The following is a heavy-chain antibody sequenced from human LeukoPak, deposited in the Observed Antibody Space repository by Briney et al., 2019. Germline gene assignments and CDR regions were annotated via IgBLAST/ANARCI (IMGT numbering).Heavy chain of an antibody. CDR2: ISSSGSTI. CDR1: GFTFSSYE. CDR3: ASKGSTMVRDNDY. V-gene: IGHV3-48*03. J-gene: IGHJ4*02. D-gene: IGHD3-10*01. Sequence: GGSLRLSCAASGFTFSSYEMNWVRQAPGKGLEWVSYISSSGSTIYYADSVKGRFTISRDNAKNSLYLQMNSLRAEDTAVYYCASKGSTMVRDNDYWGQGTLVTVSS.